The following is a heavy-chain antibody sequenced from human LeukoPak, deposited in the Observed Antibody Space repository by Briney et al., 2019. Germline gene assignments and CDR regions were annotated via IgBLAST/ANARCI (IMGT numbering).Heavy chain of an antibody. V-gene: IGHV1-69*13. CDR1: GYTFTSYY. Sequence: SVKVSCKASGYTFTSYYMHWVRQAPGQGLEWMGGIIPIFGTANYAQKFQGRVTITADESTRTAYMEMRRLRADDTAVYYCARNGLLWFVELGGGLDPWGQGTLVTVSS. CDR2: IIPIFGTA. CDR3: ARNGLLWFVELGGGLDP. J-gene: IGHJ5*02. D-gene: IGHD3-10*01.